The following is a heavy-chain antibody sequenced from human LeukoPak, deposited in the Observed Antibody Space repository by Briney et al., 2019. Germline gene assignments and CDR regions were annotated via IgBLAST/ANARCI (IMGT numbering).Heavy chain of an antibody. V-gene: IGHV4-34*01. J-gene: IGHJ4*02. D-gene: IGHD2-15*01. CDR2: INHSGST. Sequence: SETLSLTCAVYGGSFSGYYWSWIRQPPGKGLEWIGDINHSGSTNYNPSLKSRVTISVDTSKNQFSLKLSSVTAADTAVYYCARGPRRYCSGGSCPGRYYFDYWGQGTLVTVSS. CDR1: GGSFSGYY. CDR3: ARGPRRYCSGGSCPGRYYFDY.